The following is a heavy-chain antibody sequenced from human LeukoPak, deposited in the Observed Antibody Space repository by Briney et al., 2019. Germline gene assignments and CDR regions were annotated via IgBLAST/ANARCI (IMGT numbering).Heavy chain of an antibody. D-gene: IGHD1-26*01. CDR1: GFTFSSYN. V-gene: IGHV3-21*01. CDR2: ITSGSSYI. CDR3: ARDPYSGSYGNYYYYFMDV. J-gene: IGHJ6*03. Sequence: GGSLRLSCAASGFTFSSYNMNWVRQAPGKGLEWVSSITSGSSYIYYADSVKGRFTISRDNAKNSLYLQMNSLRAEDTAVYYCARDPYSGSYGNYYYYFMDVWGKGTTVTIS.